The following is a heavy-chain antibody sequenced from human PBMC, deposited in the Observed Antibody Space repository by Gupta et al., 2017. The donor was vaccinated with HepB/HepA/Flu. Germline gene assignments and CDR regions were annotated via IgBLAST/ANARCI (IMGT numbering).Heavy chain of an antibody. Sequence: EVQLLESGGGLVQPGGSLRLACAASGFTFSSYAMSWARQAPGKGLEWVSAISGSGGSTYYADSVKGRCTIARDNSKNTLYLQMNSLRAEDTAVYYCAKDLRPRNSPGYFDYWGQGTLVTVSS. CDR2: ISGSGGST. CDR1: GFTFSSYA. D-gene: IGHD4-23*01. V-gene: IGHV3-23*01. J-gene: IGHJ4*02. CDR3: AKDLRPRNSPGYFDY.